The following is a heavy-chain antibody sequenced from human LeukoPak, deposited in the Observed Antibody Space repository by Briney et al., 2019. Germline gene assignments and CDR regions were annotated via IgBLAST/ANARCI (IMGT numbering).Heavy chain of an antibody. J-gene: IGHJ4*02. CDR1: GYTFTGYY. V-gene: IGHV1-2*06. CDR2: INPNSGGT. CDR3: ARSGQYYDSSGYYGY. D-gene: IGHD3-22*01. Sequence: ASVKVSCKASGYTFTGYYMHWVRQAPGQGLEWMGRINPNSGGTNYAQKFQGRATMTRDTSISTAYMELSRLRSDDTAVYYCARSGQYYDSSGYYGYWGQGTLVTVSS.